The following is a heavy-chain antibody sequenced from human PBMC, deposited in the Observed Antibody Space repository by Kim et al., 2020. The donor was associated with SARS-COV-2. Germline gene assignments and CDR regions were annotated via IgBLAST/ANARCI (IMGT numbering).Heavy chain of an antibody. CDR2: K. Sequence: KRYSQSLKSRLTITKHTSKSQVVLTMTNMDPVDTATYCCAHLAPAAYFDYWGQGTLVTVSS. V-gene: IGHV2-5*01. CDR3: AHLAPAAYFDY. J-gene: IGHJ4*02. D-gene: IGHD6-13*01.